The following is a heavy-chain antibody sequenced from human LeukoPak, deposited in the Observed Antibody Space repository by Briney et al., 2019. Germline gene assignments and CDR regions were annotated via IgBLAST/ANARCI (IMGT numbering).Heavy chain of an antibody. CDR1: GFTFSSYA. CDR2: ISGSGGST. J-gene: IGHJ6*02. D-gene: IGHD2-21*02. V-gene: IGHV3-23*01. Sequence: PGGSLRLSCAASGFTFSSYAMSWVRQAPGKGLEWVSAISGSGGSTYYADSVKGRFTISRDNSKNTLYLQMNSLRAEDTAVYYCAKTTYCGGDCLRGMDVWGQGTTVTVSS. CDR3: AKTTYCGGDCLRGMDV.